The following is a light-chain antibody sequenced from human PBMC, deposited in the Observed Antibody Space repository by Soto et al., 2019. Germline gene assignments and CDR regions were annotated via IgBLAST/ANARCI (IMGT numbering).Light chain of an antibody. CDR2: DAS. J-gene: IGKJ4*01. V-gene: IGKV3-11*01. CDR3: QQRSGWPPSLT. CDR1: QSVSSY. Sequence: EVVLTQSPATLSLSPGETATLSCRASQSVSSYLAWYQQKPGQAPRLLIYDASKTATGIPARFSGSGSGTDFNLTISSLEPEDFAVYYCQQRSGWPPSLTFGAGTKVEIK.